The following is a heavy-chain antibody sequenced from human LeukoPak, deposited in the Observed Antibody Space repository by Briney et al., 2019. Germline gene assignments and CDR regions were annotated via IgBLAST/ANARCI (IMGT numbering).Heavy chain of an antibody. CDR3: AKYGYRFFDY. CDR2: ISGSGGST. V-gene: IGHV3-23*01. J-gene: IGHJ4*02. CDR1: GFAFSSYA. Sequence: GGSPRLSCAASGFAFSSYAMSWVRQAPGKGLEWVSAISGSGGSTYYADSVKGRFTISRDNSKNTLYLQMNSLRAEDTAVYYCAKYGYRFFDYWGQGTLVTVSS. D-gene: IGHD5-18*01.